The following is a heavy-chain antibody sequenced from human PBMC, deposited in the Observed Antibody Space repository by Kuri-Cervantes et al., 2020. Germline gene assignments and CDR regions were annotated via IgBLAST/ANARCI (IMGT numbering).Heavy chain of an antibody. CDR3: ARDVGLYYDILTGYPSSFSYHHYYGMDV. V-gene: IGHV4-4*02. D-gene: IGHD3-9*01. CDR2: IYHSGST. CDR1: GGSISSSNW. J-gene: IGHJ6*02. Sequence: SETLSLTCAVSGGSISSSNWWSWVRQPPGKGLEWIGEIYHSGSTNYNPSLKSRVTISVDTSKNQFSLKLSSVTAADTAVYYCARDVGLYYDILTGYPSSFSYHHYYGMDVWGQGTTVTVSS.